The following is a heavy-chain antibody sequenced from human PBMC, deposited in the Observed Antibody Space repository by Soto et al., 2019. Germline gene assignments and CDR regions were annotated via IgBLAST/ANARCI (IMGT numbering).Heavy chain of an antibody. Sequence: QVQLVESGGGVVQPGRSLRLSCAASGFMFSNHGMHWVRQAPGKGLEWVAVIWSDGNNRYYADSVKGQFTISRDNSKNTVYLQMNSLRAEDTAVYYWVRGDNWNDEASDYWGQGTLVTVSS. CDR1: GFMFSNHG. CDR3: VRGDNWNDEASDY. J-gene: IGHJ4*02. D-gene: IGHD1-1*01. CDR2: IWSDGNNR. V-gene: IGHV3-33*01.